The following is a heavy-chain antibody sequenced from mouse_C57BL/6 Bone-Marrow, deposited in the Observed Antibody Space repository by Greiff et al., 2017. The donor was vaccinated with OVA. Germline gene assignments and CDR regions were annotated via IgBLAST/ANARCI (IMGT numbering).Heavy chain of an antibody. CDR2: IDPANGNT. CDR3: AEIYYYGRGY. J-gene: IGHJ2*01. D-gene: IGHD1-1*01. V-gene: IGHV14-3*01. CDR1: GFNIKNNY. Sequence: EVQRVESVAELVRPGASVKLSCTASGFNIKNNYMHWVKQRPEQGLEWIGRIDPANGNTKYAPKFQGKATITADTSSNTAYLQLSSLTSEDTAIYYCAEIYYYGRGYWGQGTTLTVSS.